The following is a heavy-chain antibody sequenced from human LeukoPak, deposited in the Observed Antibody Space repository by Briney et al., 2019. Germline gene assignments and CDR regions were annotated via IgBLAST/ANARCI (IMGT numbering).Heavy chain of an antibody. Sequence: ASVKVSCKASGYTLTSYYMHWVRQAPGQGLEWMGIINPSGGSTSYAQKFQGRVTMTRDMSTSTVYMELSSLRSEDTAVYYCARAPTVTTPWDYWGQGTLVTVSS. D-gene: IGHD4-17*01. CDR3: ARAPTVTTPWDY. J-gene: IGHJ4*02. CDR1: GYTLTSYY. CDR2: INPSGGST. V-gene: IGHV1-46*01.